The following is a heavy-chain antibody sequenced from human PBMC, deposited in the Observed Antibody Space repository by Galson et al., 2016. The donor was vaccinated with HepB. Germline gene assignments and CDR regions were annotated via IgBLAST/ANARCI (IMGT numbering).Heavy chain of an antibody. D-gene: IGHD2-2*03. CDR1: GFTFSNSL. V-gene: IGHV3-7*01. CDR2: IKRDESAT. Sequence: SLRLSCAASGFTFSNSLMTWVRLAPGKGLEWVASIKRDESATYYVGSVKGRFTISRDNSKNTLYLQMNSLRAEDTAVYYCARVFGYCSSTSCSNWFDPWGQGTLVTVSS. J-gene: IGHJ5*02. CDR3: ARVFGYCSSTSCSNWFDP.